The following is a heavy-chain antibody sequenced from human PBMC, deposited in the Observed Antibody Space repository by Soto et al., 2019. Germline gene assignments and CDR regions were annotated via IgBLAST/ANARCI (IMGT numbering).Heavy chain of an antibody. V-gene: IGHV3-30*18. CDR3: AKGSGDYWAFDY. D-gene: IGHD7-27*01. J-gene: IGHJ4*02. Sequence: QVHLVESGGGVVQPGRSLRLSCAASGFSFSTYGMHWVRQAPGKGLEWVAFISNDGSNKYYADSVKGRFTISRDNSKNTLYLQMNSLRAEDTDVYYCAKGSGDYWAFDYWGQGTLVTVSS. CDR2: ISNDGSNK. CDR1: GFSFSTYG.